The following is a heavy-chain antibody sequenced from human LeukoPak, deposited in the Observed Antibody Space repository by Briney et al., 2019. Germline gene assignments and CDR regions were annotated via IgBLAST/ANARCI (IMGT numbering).Heavy chain of an antibody. D-gene: IGHD3-22*01. CDR1: GFTFSSYA. CDR2: ISGSGGST. Sequence: PGGSLRLSCAASGFTFSSYAMSWVRQAPGKGLEWVSAISGSGGSTYYADSAKGRFTISRDNSKNTLYLQMNSLRAEDTAVYYCAKNIAPYYYDSSGYPFGVNYWGQGTLVTVSS. V-gene: IGHV3-23*01. J-gene: IGHJ4*02. CDR3: AKNIAPYYYDSSGYPFGVNY.